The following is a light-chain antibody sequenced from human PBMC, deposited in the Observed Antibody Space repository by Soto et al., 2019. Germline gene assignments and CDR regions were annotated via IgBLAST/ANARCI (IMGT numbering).Light chain of an antibody. Sequence: CALTQPASVSGSPGQSITISCTGTSSDVGGYNYVSWYQQHPGKAPKLMIYDVSNRPSGVSNRFSGSKSGNTASLTISGLQAEVEADYYCSSYTSSSTLYVFGTGTKLTVL. CDR2: DVS. J-gene: IGLJ1*01. V-gene: IGLV2-14*01. CDR3: SSYTSSSTLYV. CDR1: SSDVGGYNY.